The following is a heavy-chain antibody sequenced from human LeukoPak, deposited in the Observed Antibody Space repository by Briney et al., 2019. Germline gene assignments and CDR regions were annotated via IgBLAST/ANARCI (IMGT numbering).Heavy chain of an antibody. Sequence: GGSLRLSCAASGFIFSSYNMNWVRQAPGKGLEWVSSISSSSSYIYYADSLKGRFTISRDNAKNSLYLQMNSLRAEDTAVYYCARDRAWDYLDSWDQGPLVTVSS. CDR1: GFIFSSYN. V-gene: IGHV3-21*01. CDR3: ARDRAWDYLDS. D-gene: IGHD7-27*01. CDR2: ISSSSSYI. J-gene: IGHJ4*02.